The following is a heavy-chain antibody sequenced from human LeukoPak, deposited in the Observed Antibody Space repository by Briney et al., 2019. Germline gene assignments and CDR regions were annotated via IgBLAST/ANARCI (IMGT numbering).Heavy chain of an antibody. Sequence: SETLSLTCTVSGGSITSSSYYWGWIRQPPGKGLAWIGSVYYSGNTYYSSSLKSRVTISVDTSKNQFSLKLSSVTAADTAVYYCAREFRELIEGFDPWGQGTLVTVSS. CDR3: AREFRELIEGFDP. J-gene: IGHJ5*02. CDR2: VYYSGNT. D-gene: IGHD3-16*01. CDR1: GGSITSSSYY. V-gene: IGHV4-39*07.